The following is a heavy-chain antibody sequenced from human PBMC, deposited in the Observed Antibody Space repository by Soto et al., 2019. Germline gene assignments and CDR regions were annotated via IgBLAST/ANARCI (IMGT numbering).Heavy chain of an antibody. Sequence: GGSLRLSCAVSGFTFSSYGMTWVRQAPGKGLEWISFSSATGSGTYYADSVKGRFTISRDNFKNTLYLQMTSLRADDTAVYYCAKGRRAGGNYGFYSDFWGQGALVTVSS. D-gene: IGHD1-7*01. V-gene: IGHV3-23*01. CDR2: SSATGSGT. J-gene: IGHJ4*02. CDR1: GFTFSSYG. CDR3: AKGRRAGGNYGFYSDF.